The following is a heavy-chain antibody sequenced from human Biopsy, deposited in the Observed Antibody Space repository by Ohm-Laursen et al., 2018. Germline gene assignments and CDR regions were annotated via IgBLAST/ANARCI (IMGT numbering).Heavy chain of an antibody. V-gene: IGHV4-59*07. CDR2: IYYTGST. J-gene: IGHJ1*01. CDR1: RDSISNYY. D-gene: IGHD4-23*01. CDR3: ARGSNEYGGLYFPH. Sequence: SDTLSLTCTVSRDSISNYYWTWIRQSPGKGLEWIGYIYYTGSTNYNPSVKSRVTISVDTSKNQFSLRLTSLAAADTAVYYCARGSNEYGGLYFPHWGQGTLVTVSS.